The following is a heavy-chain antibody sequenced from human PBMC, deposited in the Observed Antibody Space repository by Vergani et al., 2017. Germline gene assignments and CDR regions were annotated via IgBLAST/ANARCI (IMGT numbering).Heavy chain of an antibody. CDR2: VGFDGSDT. Sequence: EVQLVESGGDLVQPGGSLRLSCAASGFPLSNAWIHWVRQGPGKGLEWVSRVGFDGSDTVYADSVKGRFTISKDSAMNTVHLQMTNVRAEDTAVYFCARDGAGTIDFDYWGPGILVTVSS. CDR3: ARDGAGTIDFDY. V-gene: IGHV3-74*01. CDR1: GFPLSNAW. J-gene: IGHJ4*02. D-gene: IGHD1-26*01.